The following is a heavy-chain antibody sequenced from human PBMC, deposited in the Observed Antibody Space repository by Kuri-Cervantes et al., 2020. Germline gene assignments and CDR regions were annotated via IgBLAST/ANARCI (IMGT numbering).Heavy chain of an antibody. CDR3: ARECGGHPNYFDY. Sequence: GESLKISCAASGFTFSSYSMNWVRQAPGKGLEWVSYISSSSSTIYYADSVKGRFTISRDNAKNSLYLQMNSLRAEDTAVYYCARECGGHPNYFDYWGQGTLVTVSS. V-gene: IGHV3-48*04. J-gene: IGHJ4*02. D-gene: IGHD2-21*01. CDR1: GFTFSSYS. CDR2: ISSSSSTI.